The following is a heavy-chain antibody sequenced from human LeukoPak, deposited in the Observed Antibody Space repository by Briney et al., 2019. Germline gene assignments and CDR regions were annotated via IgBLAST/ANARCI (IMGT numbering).Heavy chain of an antibody. Sequence: HGESLKISCKGSGYSFTSYWIGWVRQMPGKGLEWMGIIYPGDSDTRYSPSFQGQVTISADKSISTAYLQWSSLKASDTAMYYCARRTTGARVAGTRDGFDYWGQGTLVTVSS. CDR1: GYSFTSYW. V-gene: IGHV5-51*01. CDR2: IYPGDSDT. J-gene: IGHJ4*02. D-gene: IGHD6-19*01. CDR3: ARRTTGARVAGTRDGFDY.